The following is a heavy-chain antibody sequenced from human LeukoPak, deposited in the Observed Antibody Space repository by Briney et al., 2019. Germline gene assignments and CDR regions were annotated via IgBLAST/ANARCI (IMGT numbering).Heavy chain of an antibody. CDR3: ARAPRAYFDY. CDR1: GGSISSGSYC. CDR2: IHTSGST. J-gene: IGHJ4*02. V-gene: IGHV4-61*09. Sequence: SETLSLTCTVSGGSISSGSYCWSWIRQPAGKGLEWIGHIHTSGSTNYNPSLKSRVTISVDTSKNQFSLKLSSVTAADTAVYYCARAPRAYFDYWGQGTLVTVSS.